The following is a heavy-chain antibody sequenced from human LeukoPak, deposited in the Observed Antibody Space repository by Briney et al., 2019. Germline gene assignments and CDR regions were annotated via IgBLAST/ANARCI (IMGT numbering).Heavy chain of an antibody. CDR3: AREGDYYDSSGYFID. CDR2: INPSGGST. J-gene: IGHJ4*02. V-gene: IGHV1-46*01. CDR1: GYTFTSYY. D-gene: IGHD3-22*01. Sequence: ASVKVSCMASGYTFTSYYMHWVRQAPGQGLEWMGIINPSGGSTSYAQKFQGRVTMTRDTFTSTVYMELSSLRSEDTAVYYCAREGDYYDSSGYFIDWGQGTLVTVSS.